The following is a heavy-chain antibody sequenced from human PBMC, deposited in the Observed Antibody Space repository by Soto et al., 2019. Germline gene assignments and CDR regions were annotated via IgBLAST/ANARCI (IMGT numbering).Heavy chain of an antibody. Sequence: PGESLKISCKGSGYSFTSYWIGWVRQMPGKGLEWMGIIYPGDSDTRYSPSFQGQVTISADKSISTAYLQWSSLKASDTAMYYCARRVWEADDSYYYGMYVCGQGSTVTVSS. CDR2: IYPGDSDT. CDR1: GYSFTSYW. CDR3: ARRVWEADDSYYYGMYV. D-gene: IGHD3-16*01. J-gene: IGHJ6*02. V-gene: IGHV5-51*01.